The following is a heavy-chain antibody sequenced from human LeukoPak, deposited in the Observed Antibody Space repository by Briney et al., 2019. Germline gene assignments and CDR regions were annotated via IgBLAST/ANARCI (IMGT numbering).Heavy chain of an antibody. V-gene: IGHV4-34*01. CDR1: GGSFSGYY. CDR2: INHSGST. J-gene: IGHJ2*01. CDR3: ARVIEVYYYDSSGYYSRWYFDL. Sequence: SETLSLTCAVYGGSFSGYYWSWIRQPPGKGLEWIGEINHSGSTYYNPSLKSRVTISVDTSKNQFSLKLSSVTAADTAVYYCARVIEVYYYDSSGYYSRWYFDLWGRGTLVTVSS. D-gene: IGHD3-22*01.